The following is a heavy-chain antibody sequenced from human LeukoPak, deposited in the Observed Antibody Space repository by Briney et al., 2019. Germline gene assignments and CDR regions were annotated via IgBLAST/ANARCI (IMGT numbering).Heavy chain of an antibody. CDR2: ISGSGGST. Sequence: GGSLRLSCAASGFTFSSYAMSWVRQAPGKGLEWVSAISGSGGSTYYADSVKGRFTISRDNSKNTLYLQMTSLRAEDTAVYSCENAVLQGDYYYYMDVWGKGTTVTVSS. CDR1: GFTFSSYA. D-gene: IGHD3-16*01. CDR3: ENAVLQGDYYYYMDV. J-gene: IGHJ6*03. V-gene: IGHV3-23*01.